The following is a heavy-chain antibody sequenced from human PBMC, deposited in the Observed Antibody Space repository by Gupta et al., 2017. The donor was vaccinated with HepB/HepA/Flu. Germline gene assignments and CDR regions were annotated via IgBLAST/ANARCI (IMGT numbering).Heavy chain of an antibody. J-gene: IGHJ5*02. CDR3: ARNRGYSGYDGNWFDP. V-gene: IGHV4-39*01. CDR1: GGSISSSSYY. D-gene: IGHD5-12*01. CDR2: IYYSGST. Sequence: QLQLQESGPGLVKPSETLSLTCTVSGGSISSSSYYWGWIRQPPGKGLEWIGSIYYSGSTYYNPSLKSRVTISVDTSKNQCSLKLSSVTAADTAVYYCARNRGYSGYDGNWFDPWGQGTLVTVSS.